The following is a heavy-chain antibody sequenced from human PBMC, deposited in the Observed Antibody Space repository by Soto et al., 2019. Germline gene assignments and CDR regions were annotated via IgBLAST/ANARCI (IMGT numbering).Heavy chain of an antibody. CDR2: ISSYGSDT. CDR3: ASNYAYAEGYYWYGIDV. CDR1: GLTFSRYW. V-gene: IGHV3-74*01. J-gene: IGHJ6*02. Sequence: EVQLVESGGGLVLPGGSLSLSCAASGLTFSRYWMHWVSQAPGKGLVWVSRISSYGSDTHYADSVKGRFTISRDNAKNTLYLQMNSLRADDTAVYYCASNYAYAEGYYWYGIDVWGQGTTVTVS. D-gene: IGHD3-16*01.